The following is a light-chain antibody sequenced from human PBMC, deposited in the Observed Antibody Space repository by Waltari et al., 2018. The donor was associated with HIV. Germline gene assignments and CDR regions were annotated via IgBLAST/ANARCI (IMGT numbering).Light chain of an antibody. CDR2: DVS. J-gene: IGLJ1*01. Sequence: QSALTQPRSVSGSPGQSVTISCTGTSSDVGGYNYVSWYQQQPGKAPKLMIYDVSKRPSCVPDGFSGSKSGNSASLTISGLQAEDEADFDCCSYVGSYTYVFGTGTKVTVL. CDR3: CSYVGSYTYV. V-gene: IGLV2-11*01. CDR1: SSDVGGYNY.